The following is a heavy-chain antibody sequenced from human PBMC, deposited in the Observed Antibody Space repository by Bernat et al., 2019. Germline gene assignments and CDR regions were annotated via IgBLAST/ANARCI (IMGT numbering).Heavy chain of an antibody. J-gene: IGHJ6*02. D-gene: IGHD3-16*01. CDR3: AKDGSRGIQLGEFGTLGMDA. V-gene: IGHV3-30*02. CDR2: TRYDGDNK. Sequence: QVQLVESGGGVVQPGGSLRLSCAASGFTFRNYGMHWVRQTPTKGLEWVAFTRYDGDNKYYLDSVKGRFTISRDNSKNTLYLQMNSLRTEDTAVYYCAKDGSRGIQLGEFGTLGMDAWGQGTTVTVSS. CDR1: GFTFRNYG.